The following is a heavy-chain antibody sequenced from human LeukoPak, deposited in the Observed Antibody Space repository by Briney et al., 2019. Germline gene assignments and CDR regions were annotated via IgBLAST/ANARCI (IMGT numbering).Heavy chain of an antibody. D-gene: IGHD5-24*01. Sequence: KASETLSLTCTVSGGSISSSSYYWGWIRQPPGKGLEWIGYIYYSGSTNYNPSLKSRVTISVDTSKNQFSLKLSSVTAADTAVYYCARDFETNLDYWGQGTLVTVSS. V-gene: IGHV4-61*01. CDR2: IYYSGST. J-gene: IGHJ4*02. CDR1: GGSISSSSYY. CDR3: ARDFETNLDY.